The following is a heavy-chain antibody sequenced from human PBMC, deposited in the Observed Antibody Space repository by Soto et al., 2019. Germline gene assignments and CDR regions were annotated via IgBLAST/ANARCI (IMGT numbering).Heavy chain of an antibody. J-gene: IGHJ4*02. CDR3: ARGLTSGDY. CDR1: GYTFTSFY. V-gene: IGHV1-46*01. D-gene: IGHD7-27*01. Sequence: QVQLVQSGAEVKNPGASVKLSCKASGYTFTSFYIHWGRQAPGQGLEWMAIINPNGGSTSYAPNLQGRVTLARDTSTNTVYIDLSSLGSEDTAVYYCARGLTSGDYWGQGTLVTVSS. CDR2: INPNGGST.